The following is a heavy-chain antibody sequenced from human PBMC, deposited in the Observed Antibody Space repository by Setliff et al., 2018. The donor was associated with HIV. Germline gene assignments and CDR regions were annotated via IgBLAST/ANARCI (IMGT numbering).Heavy chain of an antibody. V-gene: IGHV3-15*01. Sequence: GWSLRLSCAASGFTFSNSMRGWVRQAPGKGLEWVGRVKTKIDGGATDYAAPVKGRFTISRDDSNDKLYLQMNSLKTEDTGLYYCVTDLYWSSLSRGWSWYFQNWGQGSLVTGS. CDR2: VKTKIDGGAT. CDR3: VTDLYWSSLSRGWSWYFQN. D-gene: IGHD6-19*01. J-gene: IGHJ1*01. CDR1: GFTFSNSM.